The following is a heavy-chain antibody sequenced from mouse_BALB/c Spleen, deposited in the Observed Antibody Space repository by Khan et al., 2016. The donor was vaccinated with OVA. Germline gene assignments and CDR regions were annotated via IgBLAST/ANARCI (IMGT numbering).Heavy chain of an antibody. D-gene: IGHD2-14*01. V-gene: IGHV2-6-4*01. Sequence: VQLQESGPGLVAPSQSLSITCTVSGFSLSRYNIHWVRQPPGKGLEWLGMIWGGGGTDYNSTLKSRLSISKDNSKSQVFLKMNSLQTDDSAMYYCARAYYRSDGYYAMDYGGQGTSGTVSS. CDR2: IWGGGGT. J-gene: IGHJ4*01. CDR3: ARAYYRSDGYYAMDY. CDR1: GFSLSRYN.